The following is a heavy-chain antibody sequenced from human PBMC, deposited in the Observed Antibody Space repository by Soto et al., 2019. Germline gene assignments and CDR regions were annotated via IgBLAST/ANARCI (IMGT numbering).Heavy chain of an antibody. V-gene: IGHV4-61*01. J-gene: IGHJ4*02. Sequence: SETLSLTCAVSGGSVSSGSYYWTWIRQPPGRGLEWIGYIYYTGSTDSNPSLKSRVTISLDRSRNQLSLNLKSVTAADTAVYYCVRVPGGLYRGSDYWGQGTLVTVSS. D-gene: IGHD1-26*01. CDR1: GGSVSSGSYY. CDR3: VRVPGGLYRGSDY. CDR2: IYYTGST.